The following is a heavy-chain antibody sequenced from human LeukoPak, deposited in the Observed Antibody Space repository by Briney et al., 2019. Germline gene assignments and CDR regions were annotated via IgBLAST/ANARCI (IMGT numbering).Heavy chain of an antibody. Sequence: SVTVSFTSSVGTFINYAISWVRQAPGQGREWMGSIIPILGIENYAQKFQGRVTITADKSTSTAYMELSSLRSEDTAVYYCAGGGSYYGSGKDWFDPWGQGTLVTVSS. CDR3: AGGGSYYGSGKDWFDP. V-gene: IGHV1-69*04. D-gene: IGHD3-10*01. J-gene: IGHJ5*02. CDR2: IIPILGIE. CDR1: VGTFINYA.